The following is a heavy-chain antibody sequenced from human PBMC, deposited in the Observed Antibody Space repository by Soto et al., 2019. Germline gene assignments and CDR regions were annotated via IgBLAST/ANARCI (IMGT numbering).Heavy chain of an antibody. V-gene: IGHV3-23*01. D-gene: IGHD2-15*01. J-gene: IGHJ6*02. Sequence: QAGGSLRLSCAASGFTFSSYAMSWVRQAPGKGLEWVSAISGSGGSTYYADSVKGRFIISRDNAKNSLYLQMHSLRDEDTAVYYCAREGWPLLQTGMDVWGQGTTVTVSS. CDR2: ISGSGGST. CDR1: GFTFSSYA. CDR3: AREGWPLLQTGMDV.